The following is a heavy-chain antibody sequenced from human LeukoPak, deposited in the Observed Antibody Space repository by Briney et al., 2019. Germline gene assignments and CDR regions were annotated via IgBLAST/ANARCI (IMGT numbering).Heavy chain of an antibody. V-gene: IGHV5-51*01. CDR3: ARQAAAGTWRENLDAFDI. D-gene: IGHD6-13*01. Sequence: PGESLKISCQGSGYSFTSYWIGWVRQMPGKGLEWMGIIYPGDSDTRYSPSFQGQVTISADKSISTAYLQWSSLKASDTAMYYCARQAAAGTWRENLDAFDIWGQGTMVTVSS. CDR1: GYSFTSYW. CDR2: IYPGDSDT. J-gene: IGHJ3*02.